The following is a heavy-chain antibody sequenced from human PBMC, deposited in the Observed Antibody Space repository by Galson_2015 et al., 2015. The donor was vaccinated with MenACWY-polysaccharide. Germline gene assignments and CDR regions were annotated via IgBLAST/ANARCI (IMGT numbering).Heavy chain of an antibody. Sequence: SLRLSCAASGFTFSSYAIHWVRQAPGKGLEWVAVISYDGSNKYYADSLKGRFTISRDNSKNMLYLQMNSLRAEDTAVYYCARAYCDRTTCYGMDVWGQGTPVPVS. CDR3: ARAYCDRTTCYGMDV. V-gene: IGHV3-30-3*01. J-gene: IGHJ6*02. CDR2: ISYDGSNK. CDR1: GFTFSSYA. D-gene: IGHD2-2*01.